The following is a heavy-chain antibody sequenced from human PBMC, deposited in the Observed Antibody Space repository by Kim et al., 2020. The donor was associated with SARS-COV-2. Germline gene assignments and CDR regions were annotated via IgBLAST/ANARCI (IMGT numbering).Heavy chain of an antibody. Sequence: SETLSLTCAVYGGSFSGYYWSWIRQPPGKGLEWIGEINHSGSTNYNPSLKSRVTISVDTSKNQFSLKLSSVTAADTAVYYCARDVGRNYVPFGWFDPWG. CDR1: GGSFSGYY. CDR2: INHSGST. V-gene: IGHV4-34*01. J-gene: IGHJ5*02. CDR3: ARDVGRNYVPFGWFDP. D-gene: IGHD1-7*01.